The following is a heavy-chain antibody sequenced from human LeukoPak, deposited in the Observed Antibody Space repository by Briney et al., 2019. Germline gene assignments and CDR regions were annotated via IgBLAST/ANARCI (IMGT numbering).Heavy chain of an antibody. V-gene: IGHV1-69*05. CDR2: IIPIFGTA. CDR3: ARGSYDYVWGSYRCPDY. D-gene: IGHD3-16*02. J-gene: IGHJ4*02. Sequence: ASVKVSCKXSGGTFSSYAISWVRQAPGQGLEWMGRIIPIFGTANYAQKLQGRVTITTDESTSTAYMELSSLRSEDTAVYYFARGSYDYVWGSYRCPDYWGQGTLVTVSS. CDR1: GGTFSSYA.